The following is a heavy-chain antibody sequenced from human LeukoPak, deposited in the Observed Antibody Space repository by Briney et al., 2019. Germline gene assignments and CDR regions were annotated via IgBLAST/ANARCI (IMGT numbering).Heavy chain of an antibody. J-gene: IGHJ4*02. V-gene: IGHV3-30*02. CDR2: IQYDGSRK. D-gene: IGHD3-10*02. Sequence: GGSLRLSCAASEFTFSSYGMHWVRQTPGKGLEWVAFIQYDGSRKYYADSVKGRFTISRDNSENTLYLQMNSLRAEDTAVYYCAKELVRNYFYVFDYWGQGTLVTVSS. CDR1: EFTFSSYG. CDR3: AKELVRNYFYVFDY.